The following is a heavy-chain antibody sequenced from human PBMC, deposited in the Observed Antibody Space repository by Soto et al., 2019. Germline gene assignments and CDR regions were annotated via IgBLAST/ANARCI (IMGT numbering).Heavy chain of an antibody. J-gene: IGHJ4*02. CDR3: ARPLGEWLRLGY. CDR1: GGTFSSYA. Sequence: GASVKVSCKASGGTFSSYAISWVRQAPGQGLEWMGGIIPIFGTANYAQKFQGRFTISRDNSKNTLYLQMNSLRAEDTAVYYCARPLGEWLRLGYWGQGTLVTVSS. CDR2: IIPIFGTA. D-gene: IGHD5-12*01. V-gene: IGHV1-69*05.